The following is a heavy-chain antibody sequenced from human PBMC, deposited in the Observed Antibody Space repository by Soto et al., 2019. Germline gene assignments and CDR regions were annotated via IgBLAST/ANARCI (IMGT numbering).Heavy chain of an antibody. J-gene: IGHJ4*02. Sequence: PGGSLRLSCAASGFTFSDYAMIWIRQVPGKGLQWVSGLYGSGRGIHYAESVKGRFTISRDSSAYAVYLQMNNLRVEDSAIYYCAKDAVSRDGVWLAHVWGQGTVVTVSS. CDR3: AKDAVSRDGVWLAHV. CDR1: GFTFSDYA. CDR2: LYGSGRGI. V-gene: IGHV3-23*01. D-gene: IGHD5-12*01.